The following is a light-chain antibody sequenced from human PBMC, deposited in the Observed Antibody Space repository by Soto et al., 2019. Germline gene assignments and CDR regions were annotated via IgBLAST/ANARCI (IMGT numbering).Light chain of an antibody. CDR1: QSISSN. CDR3: QQSNSLPPP. J-gene: IGKJ1*01. Sequence: DIQMTQSPSSLSASVGDRVTITFRASQSISSNLNWYQQKPGKAPKLLIYTAASLQSGVPSGFSGSGSGTDFTLTIASLQLEDFATYYCQQSNSLPPPFGQGPKLDIK. V-gene: IGKV1-39*01. CDR2: TAA.